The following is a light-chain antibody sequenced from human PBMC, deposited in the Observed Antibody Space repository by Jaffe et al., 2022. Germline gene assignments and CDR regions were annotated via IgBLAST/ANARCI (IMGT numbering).Light chain of an antibody. J-gene: IGLJ3*02. Sequence: QSVLTQSPSVSAAPGQKVTISCSGSSSNIGSNYICWYQQLPGAAPKLLIYDDNKRPSGIPDRFSGSKSGASATLGITGLQTGDEADYYCETWDSSLSAWVFGGGTKLTVL. CDR1: SSNIGSNY. CDR2: DDN. CDR3: ETWDSSLSAWV. V-gene: IGLV1-51*01.